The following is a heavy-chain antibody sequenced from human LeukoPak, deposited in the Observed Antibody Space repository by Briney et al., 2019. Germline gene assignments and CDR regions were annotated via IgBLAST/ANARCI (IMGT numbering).Heavy chain of an antibody. D-gene: IGHD1-14*01. CDR2: ISYDGSNV. J-gene: IGHJ4*02. CDR1: GFTFSDYY. V-gene: IGHV3-30-3*01. Sequence: PGGSLRLSCAASGFTFSDYYMHWVRQAPGKGLGWVSNISYDGSNVQYADSVKGRFTISRDNAKNTLYLQMNSLRTEDTAVYFFYKGGAITGAGRGLEYWGQGALVTVSS. CDR3: YKGGAITGAGRGLEY.